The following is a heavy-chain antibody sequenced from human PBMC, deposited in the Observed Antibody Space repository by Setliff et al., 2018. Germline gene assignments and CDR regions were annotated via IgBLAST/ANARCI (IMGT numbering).Heavy chain of an antibody. Sequence: SETLSLTCNVSGDFISSGGYTWNWIRQHPEMGLEWIGYIFYNGNTFYNPSLQSRVRISVDTSKNQFSLKLISLNAADSAVYYCARMSGFLCMDVWGKGTPGTVSS. J-gene: IGHJ6*03. CDR1: GDFISSGGYT. V-gene: IGHV4-31*03. D-gene: IGHD3-3*01. CDR2: IFYNGNT. CDR3: ARMSGFLCMDV.